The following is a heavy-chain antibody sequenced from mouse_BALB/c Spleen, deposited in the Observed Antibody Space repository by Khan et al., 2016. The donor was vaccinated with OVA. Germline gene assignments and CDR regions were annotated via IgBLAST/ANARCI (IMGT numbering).Heavy chain of an antibody. CDR3: ARGAGTTYGMDY. CDR1: GYTFSNYW. D-gene: IGHD4-1*01. CDR2: ILPGRGNS. V-gene: IGHV1-9*01. J-gene: IGHJ4*01. Sequence: QVQLQQSGAELMKPGASVKISCKATGYTFSNYWIEWVKQRPGHGLEWIGEILPGRGNSNYNEKFKGKATFTADTSSIVAYMQLNSLTSEDSAVYYGARGAGTTYGMDYWGQGTSVTVSS.